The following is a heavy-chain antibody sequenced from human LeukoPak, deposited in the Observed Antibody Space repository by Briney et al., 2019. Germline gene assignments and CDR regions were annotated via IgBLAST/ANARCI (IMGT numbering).Heavy chain of an antibody. CDR2: IYPGDSDT. J-gene: IGHJ4*02. CDR1: GYTFNNYW. Sequence: GESLQISCKGSGYTFNNYWIGWVRQMPGKGLGWMGIIYPGDSDTRYSPSFQGQVTISADKSISTAYLQWSSLKASDTAMYYCARLDDSSGYVFDYWGQGTLVTVSS. V-gene: IGHV5-51*01. CDR3: ARLDDSSGYVFDY. D-gene: IGHD3-22*01.